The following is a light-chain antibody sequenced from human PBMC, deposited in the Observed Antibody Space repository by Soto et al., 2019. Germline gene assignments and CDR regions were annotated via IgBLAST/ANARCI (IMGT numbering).Light chain of an antibody. CDR3: CSYAGGHIHYI. Sequence: QSALTQPRSVSGSPGQSVTVSCTGTSSDVGGYNYVSWYRQYRGEAPKLLIYDVTERLSGVPDRFSGSKSGNTASLTISGLQAEDEADYYCCSYAGGHIHYIIGTGTKVTVL. CDR1: SSDVGGYNY. J-gene: IGLJ1*01. V-gene: IGLV2-11*01. CDR2: DVT.